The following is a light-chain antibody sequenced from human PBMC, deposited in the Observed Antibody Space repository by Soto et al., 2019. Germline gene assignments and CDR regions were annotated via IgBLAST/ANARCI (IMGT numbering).Light chain of an antibody. CDR2: DTS. J-gene: IGKJ2*01. V-gene: IGKV1-39*01. CDR1: QTIGTF. CDR3: QQSDTTPYT. Sequence: DIQMTQSPSSLSASVGDRVTIACRASQTIGTFLNWYQQEPGKAPKVLIYDTSSLQYGVPSRFSGSGSRTDFTITISSLQPEDFATYFCQQSDTTPYTFGQGTILEI.